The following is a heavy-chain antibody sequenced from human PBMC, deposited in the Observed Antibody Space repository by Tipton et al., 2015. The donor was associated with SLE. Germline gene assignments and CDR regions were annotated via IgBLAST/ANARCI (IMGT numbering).Heavy chain of an antibody. J-gene: IGHJ3*02. V-gene: IGHV4-59*01. CDR1: GFSITTAYS. CDR3: ARSLKGAFDM. CDR2: VFYTGST. Sequence: TLSLTCAVSGFSITTAYSWGWIRQPPGKGLEYVGDVFYTGSTTYNPSLRSRVTISVDTSKNQFSLKLTSVTAADTAVYYCARSLKGAFDMWGQGTMVTVSS.